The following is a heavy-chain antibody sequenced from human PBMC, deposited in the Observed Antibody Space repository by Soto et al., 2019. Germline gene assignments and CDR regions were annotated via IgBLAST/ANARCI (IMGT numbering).Heavy chain of an antibody. CDR2: IWYDGSNK. J-gene: IGHJ4*02. CDR1: GFTFSSYG. CDR3: ARDGMDQAYGDYIDY. V-gene: IGHV3-33*01. Sequence: QVQLVESGGGAVQPGRSLRLSCAASGFTFSSYGMHWVRQAPGKGLEWVAVIWYDGSNKYYADSVKGRFTISRDNSKNTLYLQMNSLRAEDTAVYYCARDGMDQAYGDYIDYWGQGTLVTVSS. D-gene: IGHD4-17*01.